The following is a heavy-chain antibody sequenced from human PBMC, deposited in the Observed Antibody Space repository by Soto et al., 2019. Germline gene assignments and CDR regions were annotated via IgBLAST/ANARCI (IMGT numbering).Heavy chain of an antibody. Sequence: EVALLESGGGLVQPGGSLRLSCEVSGVAFSFYSMSWVRQAPGKGLEWVASISGNGANTYYAASGKGRCTFSRDNSKNTVHLQMNSLRGEDTAVYYCAKDRGGFTSGWEFFDFWGQGTLVTVSS. J-gene: IGHJ4*02. D-gene: IGHD6-19*01. V-gene: IGHV3-23*01. CDR3: AKDRGGFTSGWEFFDF. CDR2: ISGNGANT. CDR1: GVAFSFYS.